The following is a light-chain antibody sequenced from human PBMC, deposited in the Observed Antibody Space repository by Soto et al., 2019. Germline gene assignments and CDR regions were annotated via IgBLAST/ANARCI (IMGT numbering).Light chain of an antibody. V-gene: IGKV3-20*01. Sequence: DIVLTQSPGTLSLSPGERATLSCRASQSVSSSYLAWYQQKPGQAPRPLIYGASSRATGIPARVSGSGSWTYFTLTISRLEHDDFAVDYCQQYGSSPFTFGPGTKVDIK. CDR2: GAS. CDR1: QSVSSSY. J-gene: IGKJ3*01. CDR3: QQYGSSPFT.